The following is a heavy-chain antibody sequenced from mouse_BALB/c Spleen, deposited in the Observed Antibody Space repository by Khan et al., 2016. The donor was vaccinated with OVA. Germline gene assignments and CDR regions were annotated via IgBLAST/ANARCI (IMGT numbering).Heavy chain of an antibody. CDR1: GYTFTSYW. Sequence: VQLQESGAELVKPGASVKLSCKTSGYTFTSYWIQWVKQRPGQGLGWIGQIFPGTDTTYYNENFKGKATLTVDTSSTTAYMQFSSLTSEDSAVYFCARGYFGNYELAYWGQGTLVTVSP. V-gene: IGHV1S132*01. J-gene: IGHJ3*01. CDR2: IFPGTDTT. D-gene: IGHD2-1*01. CDR3: ARGYFGNYELAY.